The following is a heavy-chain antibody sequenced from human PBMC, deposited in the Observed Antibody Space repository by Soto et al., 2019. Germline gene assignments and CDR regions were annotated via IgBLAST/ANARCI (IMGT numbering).Heavy chain of an antibody. CDR3: ARLATGTPPDHFDY. V-gene: IGHV1-46*01. J-gene: IGHJ4*02. D-gene: IGHD3-10*01. CDR1: GYAFTAYY. Sequence: QVQLVQSGAEVKTPGASVRLSCKAPGYAFTAYYVHWVRQAPGQGPEGMGVIYPGGATTSYGQKFRGRATMTRDTSTSTGYRDLISLTSEDTAVYFWARLATGTPPDHFDYWGQGTLGIVSS. CDR2: IYPGGATT.